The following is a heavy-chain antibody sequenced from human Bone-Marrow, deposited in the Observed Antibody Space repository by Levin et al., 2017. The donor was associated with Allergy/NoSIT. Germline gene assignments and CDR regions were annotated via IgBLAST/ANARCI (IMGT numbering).Heavy chain of an antibody. V-gene: IGHV1-18*01. Sequence: GESLKISCKASGYTFNSYDISWVRQAPGRGLEWVGWIGTYNGNTTSAQKFQGRVTITADTSASTAYLELRSLRSDDTAVYYGARGYVVTDYGDYHYYYYMDVWGTGTTVTVSS. J-gene: IGHJ6*03. CDR3: ARGYVVTDYGDYHYYYYMDV. CDR2: IGTYNGNT. D-gene: IGHD4-17*01. CDR1: GYTFNSYD.